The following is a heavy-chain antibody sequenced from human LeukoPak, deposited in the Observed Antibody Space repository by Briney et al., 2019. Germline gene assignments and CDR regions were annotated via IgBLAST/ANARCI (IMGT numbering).Heavy chain of an antibody. CDR1: GYTFTSYG. D-gene: IGHD6-19*01. J-gene: IGHJ4*02. CDR3: ATRDGGWYGYTTLEYYFDY. V-gene: IGHV1-18*01. CDR2: ISAYNGNT. Sequence: ASVTVSCKASGYTFTSYGISWARQAPGQGLEWMGWISAYNGNTNYAQKLQGRVTMTTDTSTSTAYMELRSLRSDDTAVYYCATRDGGWYGYTTLEYYFDYWGQGTLVTVSS.